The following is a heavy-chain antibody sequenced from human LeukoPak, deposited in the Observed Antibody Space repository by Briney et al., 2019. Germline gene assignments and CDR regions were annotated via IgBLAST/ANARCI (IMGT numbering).Heavy chain of an antibody. V-gene: IGHV1-8*01. CDR1: GYTFTNFD. CDR3: ARGRTTGRSSLLGWFNP. D-gene: IGHD6-6*01. J-gene: IGHJ5*02. CDR2: MKPDSGTT. Sequence: AASVSVSCKASGYTFTNFDINWVRQASGQGLEWMGWMKPDSGTTDYAQKFQGRVTMTRDTSMSTAYMELSSLSFEDTAVYYCARGRTTGRSSLLGWFNPWCQGTLVTVSS.